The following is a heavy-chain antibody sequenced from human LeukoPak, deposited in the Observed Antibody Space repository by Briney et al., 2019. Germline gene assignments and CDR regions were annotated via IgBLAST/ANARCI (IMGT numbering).Heavy chain of an antibody. D-gene: IGHD2-15*01. CDR1: GGTFSSYA. V-gene: IGHV1-69*05. J-gene: IGHJ4*02. CDR2: IIPIFGTA. Sequence: ASVKVSCKASGGTFSSYAISWVRQAPGQGLEWMGGIIPIFGTANYAQKFQGRDTITTDESTSIAYMELSSLRSEDTAVYYCARVDCSGGSCYTSFDYWGQGTLVTVSS. CDR3: ARVDCSGGSCYTSFDY.